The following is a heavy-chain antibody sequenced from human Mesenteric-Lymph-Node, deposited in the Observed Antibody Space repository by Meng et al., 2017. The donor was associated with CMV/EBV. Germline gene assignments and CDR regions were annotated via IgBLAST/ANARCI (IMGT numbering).Heavy chain of an antibody. Sequence: SGYTLIYYGSSWVRQAPGQGLEWVGWISGYNASTKYAQEFQDRVNMTTDTFTSTAYIELRSLRSNDTAVYSCARIVGAIYGDYYLDYWGQGTLVTVSS. D-gene: IGHD4-17*01. CDR1: GYTLIYYG. CDR2: ISGYNAST. CDR3: ARIVGAIYGDYYLDY. J-gene: IGHJ4*02. V-gene: IGHV1-18*04.